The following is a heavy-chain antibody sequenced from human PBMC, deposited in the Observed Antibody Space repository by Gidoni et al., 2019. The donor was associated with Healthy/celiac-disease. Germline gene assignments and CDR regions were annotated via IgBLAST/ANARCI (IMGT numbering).Heavy chain of an antibody. CDR2: IYSGGST. V-gene: IGHV3-66*01. D-gene: IGHD3-3*02. CDR1: GFTVSSNY. J-gene: IGHJ6*02. Sequence: EVQLVESGGGLVQPGGSLRLSCAASGFTVSSNYMSWVRQAPGKGLEWVSVIYSGGSTYYADSVKGRFTISRDNSKNTLYLQMNSLRAEDTAVYYCARVHFWSGSDYYGMDVWGQGTTVTVSS. CDR3: ARVHFWSGSDYYGMDV.